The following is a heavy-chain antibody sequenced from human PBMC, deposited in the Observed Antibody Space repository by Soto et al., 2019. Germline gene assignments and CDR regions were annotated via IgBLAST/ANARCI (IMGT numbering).Heavy chain of an antibody. CDR3: VRDAYLNGDCPRAIDL. V-gene: IGHV3-72*01. CDR1: GFSFSDYY. D-gene: IGHD2-21*02. J-gene: IGHJ5*02. Sequence: GGSLRLSCAASGFSFSDYYMDWVRQAPGKGLEWVGRARNKANSYTTDYAASVRGRFTISRDDSKNSLYLQMNSLKTEDTAVYYCVRDAYLNGDCPRAIDLSGQGTLVT. CDR2: ARNKANSYTT.